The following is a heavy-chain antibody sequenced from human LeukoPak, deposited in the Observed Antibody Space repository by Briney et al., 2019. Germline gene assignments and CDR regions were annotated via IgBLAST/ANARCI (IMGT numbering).Heavy chain of an antibody. J-gene: IGHJ6*03. CDR3: ARDIGLLVVVPAAMSDYYFYMDV. CDR2: IYYSGST. D-gene: IGHD2-2*01. Sequence: PSETLSLTCTVSGGSISSYYWSWIRQPPGKGLEWIGYIYYSGSTNYNPSLKSRVTISVDTTTNQFSLKLSSVTAADTAVYYCARDIGLLVVVPAAMSDYYFYMDVWGKGTTVTISS. V-gene: IGHV4-59*01. CDR1: GGSISSYY.